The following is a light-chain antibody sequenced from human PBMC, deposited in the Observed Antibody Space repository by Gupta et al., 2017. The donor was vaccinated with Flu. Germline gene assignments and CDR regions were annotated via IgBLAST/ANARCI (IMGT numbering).Light chain of an antibody. J-gene: IGKJ1*01. V-gene: IGKV3-20*01. CDR1: QSVSSNY. CDR3: QRYGGSSWT. Sequence: EFVLTQSPGTLSLSPGERATLSCRASQSVSSNYLAWHQKKPGQAPRRLIYGVSNRATGIPDRFSGSGSGTDFTLTISRLEPEDFAVYYCQRYGGSSWTFGQGTKVEI. CDR2: GVS.